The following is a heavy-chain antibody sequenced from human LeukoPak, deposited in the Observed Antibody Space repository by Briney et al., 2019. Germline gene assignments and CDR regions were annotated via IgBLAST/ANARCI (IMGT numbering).Heavy chain of an antibody. V-gene: IGHV4-59*12. CDR1: GASLSSYY. Sequence: PSETLSLTCTVSGASLSSYYWNWIRQPPGKGLEWIGYIFSSGSTKYSPSLKSRVTISVDTSKSQLSLKVSSVTAADTAVYYCARGGGRDFDYWGQGTLVTVSS. J-gene: IGHJ4*02. D-gene: IGHD2-15*01. CDR2: IFSSGST. CDR3: ARGGGRDFDY.